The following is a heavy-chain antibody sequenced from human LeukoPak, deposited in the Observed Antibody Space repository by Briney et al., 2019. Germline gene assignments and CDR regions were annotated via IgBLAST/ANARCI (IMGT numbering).Heavy chain of an antibody. J-gene: IGHJ4*02. V-gene: IGHV3-23*01. D-gene: IGHD2-15*01. CDR2: ISGSGGRA. CDR3: ARAGKAAAFDY. Sequence: GGSLRLSGAASGFTFSTSAMSWVRQAPGKGLEWVSAISGSGGRAYFADSVEGRFTFSRDNSKNTLWLQMNSLKAEDTAVYYCARAGKAAAFDYWGQGTLVTVSS. CDR1: GFTFSTSA.